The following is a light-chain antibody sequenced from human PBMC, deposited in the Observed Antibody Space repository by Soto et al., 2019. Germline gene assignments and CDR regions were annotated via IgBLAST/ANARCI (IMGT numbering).Light chain of an antibody. CDR3: QQRSNWRPIT. CDR2: DAS. V-gene: IGKV3-11*01. Sequence: EIVLTQSPATLSLSPGERATLSCRASQSVSSYLAWYQQKPGQAPRLLIYDASNRATGIPARFSGSGSGTCYTLTISSLEPEDFAVYYCQQRSNWRPITFGQGTRLEIK. J-gene: IGKJ5*01. CDR1: QSVSSY.